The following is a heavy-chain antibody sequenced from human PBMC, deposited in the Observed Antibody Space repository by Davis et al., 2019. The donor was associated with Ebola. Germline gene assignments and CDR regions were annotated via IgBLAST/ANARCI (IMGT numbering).Heavy chain of an antibody. V-gene: IGHV4-34*01. Sequence: SETLSLTCAVCGGSFSGYYWSWIRQPPGKGLEWIGEINHSGSTNYNPSLKSRVTISVDTSKNQFSLKLSSVTAADTAVYYCAREGTYCSGGSCYSAWFDPWGRGTLVTVSS. D-gene: IGHD2-15*01. J-gene: IGHJ5*02. CDR3: AREGTYCSGGSCYSAWFDP. CDR2: INHSGST. CDR1: GGSFSGYY.